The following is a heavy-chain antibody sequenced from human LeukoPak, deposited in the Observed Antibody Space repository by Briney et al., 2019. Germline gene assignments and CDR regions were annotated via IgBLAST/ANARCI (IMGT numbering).Heavy chain of an antibody. CDR1: GGSISSYY. Sequence: SETLSLTCTVSGGSISSYYWSWIRQPPGKGLEWIGYIYYSGSTNYNPSLKSRVTISVDTSKNQFSLKLSSVTAADTAVYYCARDRGHATAYFDYWGQGTLVTVSS. J-gene: IGHJ4*02. CDR3: ARDRGHATAYFDY. D-gene: IGHD2-15*01. CDR2: IYYSGST. V-gene: IGHV4-59*12.